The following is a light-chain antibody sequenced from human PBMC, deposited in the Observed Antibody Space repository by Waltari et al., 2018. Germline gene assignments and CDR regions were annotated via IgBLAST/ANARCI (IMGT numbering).Light chain of an antibody. Sequence: DVQMTQSPPYLSASVLDNITITCRASRSVSHYLNWYQQKPGNAPKLLIYAASSLLSGVPSRFSGSGSGTDFTLTISSLQAEDFATYFCQQSYSSLRTFGQGTKVEV. CDR3: QQSYSSLRT. V-gene: IGKV1-39*01. CDR2: AAS. J-gene: IGKJ1*01. CDR1: RSVSHY.